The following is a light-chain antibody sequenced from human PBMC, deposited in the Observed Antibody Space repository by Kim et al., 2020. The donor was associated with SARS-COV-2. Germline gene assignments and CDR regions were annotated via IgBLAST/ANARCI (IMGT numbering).Light chain of an antibody. V-gene: IGKV3-15*01. J-gene: IGKJ5*01. CDR2: GAS. Sequence: ERIMTQSPATLSVSPGERATLSCRASQSIGSNLAWYQQTPGQAPRLLIYGASTRPTGVPARFIGNGSGTEFTLTITSLQSEDFAMYYCQQYNDWPSFTFGQGTRLEIK. CDR1: QSIGSN. CDR3: QQYNDWPSFT.